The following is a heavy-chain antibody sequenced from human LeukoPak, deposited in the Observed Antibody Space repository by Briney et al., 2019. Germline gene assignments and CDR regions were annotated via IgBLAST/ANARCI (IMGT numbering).Heavy chain of an antibody. V-gene: IGHV1-69*05. J-gene: IGHJ4*02. CDR2: IIPIFGTA. CDR1: GGTFSSYA. CDR3: ARSREYCSSTSCSDELDY. D-gene: IGHD2-2*01. Sequence: SSVKVSCKASGGTFSSYAISWVRQAPGQGLEWMGRIIPIFGTANYAQKFQGRVTITTDESTSTAYMELSSLRSEDTAVYYCARSREYCSSTSCSDELDYWGQGTLATVSS.